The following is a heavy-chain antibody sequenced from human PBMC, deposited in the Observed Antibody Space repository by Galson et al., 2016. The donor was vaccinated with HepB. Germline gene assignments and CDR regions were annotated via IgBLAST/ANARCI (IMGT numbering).Heavy chain of an antibody. D-gene: IGHD3-9*01. V-gene: IGHV3-20*04. CDR1: GFKFDDYG. CDR2: INWNGGST. J-gene: IGHJ4*02. Sequence: SLRLSCAASGFKFDDYGMSWVRQAPGKGLEWVSGINWNGGSTGYVDSVKGRFTISRDNAKNSLYLQMNSLRAEDTALYYCARATPYYDILTGYYNYYVDYWGQGTLVTVSS. CDR3: ARATPYYDILTGYYNYYVDY.